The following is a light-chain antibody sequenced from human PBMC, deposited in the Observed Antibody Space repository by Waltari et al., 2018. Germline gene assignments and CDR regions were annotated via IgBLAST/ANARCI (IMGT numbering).Light chain of an antibody. CDR1: GSNIGNNF. CDR3: GAWDTDLSVV. CDR2: DNN. V-gene: IGLV1-51*01. Sequence: QSVLTQPPSVSAAPGQKVTISCSGTGSNIGNNFVSWYQQLPGTAPKLLTYDNNKRPSGIPDRFSGSKSGTSATLAITGLQTGDEADYYCGAWDTDLSVVFGGGTKLTVL. J-gene: IGLJ2*01.